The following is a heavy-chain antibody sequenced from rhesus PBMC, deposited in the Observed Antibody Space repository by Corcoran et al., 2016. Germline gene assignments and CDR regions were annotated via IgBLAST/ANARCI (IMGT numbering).Heavy chain of an antibody. D-gene: IGHD1-1-1*01. J-gene: IGHJ5-1*01. CDR3: ARENSWNYGDV. CDR2: IYGNRAST. V-gene: IGHV4-73*01. Sequence: QVQLQQWGEGLVKPSETLSLTCAVYGGSISGYHYWSWIRQPPGKGLEWIGYIYGNRASTNYNPSLKNRVTISKEPTKNQFSLKLSSVTAADTAGYYCARENSWNYGDVWGPGVLVTVSS. CDR1: GGSISGYHY.